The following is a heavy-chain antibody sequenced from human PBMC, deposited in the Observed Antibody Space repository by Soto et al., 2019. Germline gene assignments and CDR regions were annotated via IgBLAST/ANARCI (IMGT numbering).Heavy chain of an antibody. CDR2: INHSGST. CDR1: GGSFSGYY. D-gene: IGHD2-15*01. Sequence: SETLSLTCGVYGGSFSGYYWGWIRQPPGKGLEWIGEINHSGSTDYNPSLTSRVTISIDTSKNRFSLKLTSVTAADTAVYFCARSPRWSGLANWFDPWGQGTLVTVSS. V-gene: IGHV4-34*01. CDR3: ARSPRWSGLANWFDP. J-gene: IGHJ5*02.